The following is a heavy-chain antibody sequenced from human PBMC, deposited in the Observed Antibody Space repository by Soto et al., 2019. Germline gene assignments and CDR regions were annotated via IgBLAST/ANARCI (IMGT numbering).Heavy chain of an antibody. Sequence: SGPTLVNPTQTLTLTCTFSGFSLSTSGVGVGWIRQPPGKALEWLALIYWDDDKRYSPSLKSRLTITKDTSKNQVVLTMTNMDPVDTATYYCAHSNDCTNGVCLIGPFDYWGQGTLVTVSS. J-gene: IGHJ4*02. D-gene: IGHD2-8*01. CDR1: GFSLSTSGVG. V-gene: IGHV2-5*02. CDR3: AHSNDCTNGVCLIGPFDY. CDR2: IYWDDDK.